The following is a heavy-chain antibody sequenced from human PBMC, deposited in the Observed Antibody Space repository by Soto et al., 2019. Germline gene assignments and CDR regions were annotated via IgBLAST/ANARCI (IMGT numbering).Heavy chain of an antibody. CDR1: GGTFSSYA. V-gene: IGHV1-69*06. CDR3: ASGHDYGDYFDY. Sequence: GASVKVSCKASGGTFSSYAISWVRQAPGQGLEWMGGIIPIFGTANYAQKFQGRVTITADKSTSTAYMELSSLRSEDTAVYYCASGHDYGDYFDYWGQGTLVTVSS. CDR2: IIPIFGTA. J-gene: IGHJ4*02. D-gene: IGHD4-17*01.